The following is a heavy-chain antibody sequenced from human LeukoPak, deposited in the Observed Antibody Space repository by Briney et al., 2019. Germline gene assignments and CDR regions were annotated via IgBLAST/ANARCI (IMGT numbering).Heavy chain of an antibody. V-gene: IGHV1-18*01. CDR1: SYTFIRYA. D-gene: IGHD3-22*01. Sequence: ASVKVSCKASSYTFIRYAISWVRQAPGQGLEWMGWISAHDGNTNYAQNIQDRVTMTTDTSTSTVYMELRSLRSEDTAVYYCARGAYSVVILYYYYYMDVWGKGTTVTVSS. CDR3: ARGAYSVVILYYYYYMDV. CDR2: ISAHDGNT. J-gene: IGHJ6*03.